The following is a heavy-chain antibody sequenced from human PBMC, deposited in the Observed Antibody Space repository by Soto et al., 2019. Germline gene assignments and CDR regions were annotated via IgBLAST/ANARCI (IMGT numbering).Heavy chain of an antibody. CDR3: ARVVPAAMYYYYGMDV. J-gene: IGHJ6*02. V-gene: IGHV3-30*03. CDR2: ISYDGSNK. Sequence: GGSLRLSCAASGFTFGSYGMHWVRQAPGKGLEWVAFISYDGSNKYYADSVKGRFTISRDNSKNTLYLQMNSLRAEDTAVYYCARVVPAAMYYYYGMDVWGQGTTVTVSS. CDR1: GFTFGSYG. D-gene: IGHD2-2*01.